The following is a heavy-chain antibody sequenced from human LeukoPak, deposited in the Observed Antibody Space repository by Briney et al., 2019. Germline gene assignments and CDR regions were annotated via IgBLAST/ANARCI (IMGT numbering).Heavy chain of an antibody. CDR3: AREGVIVIRHFDY. CDR2: INHSGST. D-gene: IGHD3-16*02. J-gene: IGHJ4*02. CDR1: GGSFSGYY. V-gene: IGHV4-34*01. Sequence: SETLSLTCAVYGGSFSGYYWSWIRQPPGKGLEWIGEINHSGSTNYNPSLKSRVTISVDTSKNQFSLKLSSVTAADTAVYYCAREGVIVIRHFDYWGQGTLVTVSS.